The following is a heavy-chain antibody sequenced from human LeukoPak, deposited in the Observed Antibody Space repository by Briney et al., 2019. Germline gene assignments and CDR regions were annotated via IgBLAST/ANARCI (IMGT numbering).Heavy chain of an antibody. J-gene: IGHJ4*02. Sequence: SETLSLTCTVSGGSISSYYGSWIRQPPGKGLEWIGYIYTSGSTNYNPSLKSRVTISVDTSKNQFSLKLSSATAADTAVYYCSRFVRVYDSSGYYAPFDYWGQGTLVTVSS. CDR2: IYTSGST. CDR1: GGSISSYY. D-gene: IGHD3-22*01. CDR3: SRFVRVYDSSGYYAPFDY. V-gene: IGHV4-4*09.